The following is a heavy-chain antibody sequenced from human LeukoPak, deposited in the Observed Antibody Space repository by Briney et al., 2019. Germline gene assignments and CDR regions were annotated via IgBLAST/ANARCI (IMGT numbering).Heavy chain of an antibody. J-gene: IGHJ4*02. CDR1: GYTFTSYG. CDR2: IITHNGNT. D-gene: IGHD3-22*01. CDR3: ARVPNSYYYDSSAPFDY. V-gene: IGHV1-18*01. Sequence: GASVKVSCKASGYTFTSYGISWVRQAPGQGLEWMGWIITHNGNTNYAQKLQGRVTMTRDTSTSTVYMELSSLRSEDTAVYYCARVPNSYYYDSSAPFDYWGQGTLVTVSS.